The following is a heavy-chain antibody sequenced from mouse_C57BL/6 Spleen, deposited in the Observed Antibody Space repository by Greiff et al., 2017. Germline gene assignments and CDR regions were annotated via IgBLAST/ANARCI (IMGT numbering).Heavy chain of an antibody. J-gene: IGHJ4*01. V-gene: IGHV3-6*01. D-gene: IGHD2-3*01. Sequence: DVQLQESGPGLVKPSQSLSLTCSVTGYSITSGYYWNWIRQFPGNKLEWMGFISYDGSNNYNPSLKNRISITRDTSKNQLFLKLNTVTTEDTATYYCARDTSDGYYAYYAMDYWGQGTSVTVSS. CDR1: GYSITSGYY. CDR2: ISYDGSN. CDR3: ARDTSDGYYAYYAMDY.